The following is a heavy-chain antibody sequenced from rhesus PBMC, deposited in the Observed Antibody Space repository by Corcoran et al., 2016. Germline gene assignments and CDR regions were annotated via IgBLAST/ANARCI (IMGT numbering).Heavy chain of an antibody. Sequence: QLQLQESGPGLVKPSETLSVTCAVSGGSISSSYWSWIRQAPGKGLEWIGYIYGSGSSTNYHPSLKSRVTLSVDTSKNQLSLKLSSVTTADTAVYYCARGVNDYLDVWGPGVLVTVSS. CDR1: GGSISSSY. D-gene: IGHD3-9*01. CDR2: IYGSGSST. J-gene: IGHJ5-1*01. CDR3: ARGVNDYLDV. V-gene: IGHV4-169*01.